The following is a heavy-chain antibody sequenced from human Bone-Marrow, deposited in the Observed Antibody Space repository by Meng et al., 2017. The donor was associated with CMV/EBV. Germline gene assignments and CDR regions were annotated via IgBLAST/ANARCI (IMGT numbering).Heavy chain of an antibody. CDR3: ARDRYNWDFDF. CDR1: GYTFTNFG. CDR2: ISTYNGNK. J-gene: IGHJ4*02. V-gene: IGHV1-18*01. Sequence: AAVKVSCKASGYTFTNFGISWVRQAPVQGLQWLGCISTYNGNKKYSQRLQGRVSMTTDTSTATAYMELRGLRSDDTAVYFCARDRYNWDFDFWGQGTLLTVSS. D-gene: IGHD1-1*01.